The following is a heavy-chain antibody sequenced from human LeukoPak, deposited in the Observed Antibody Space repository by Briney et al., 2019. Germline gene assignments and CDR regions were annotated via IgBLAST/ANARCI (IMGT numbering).Heavy chain of an antibody. D-gene: IGHD6-19*01. CDR1: GFRFCTYS. CDR3: SKDVVPDSGWDLDY. J-gene: IGHJ4*02. CDR2: IYNSGSKT. Sequence: GFLRLFCKGSGFRFCTYSITWVRQGPGKGVGGGSSIYNSGSKTFYADSVKGRFTISRDNSKNTLYLRMNSLTAEDTAIYYCSKDVVPDSGWDLDYWGQGTLVTVSS. V-gene: IGHV3-23*05.